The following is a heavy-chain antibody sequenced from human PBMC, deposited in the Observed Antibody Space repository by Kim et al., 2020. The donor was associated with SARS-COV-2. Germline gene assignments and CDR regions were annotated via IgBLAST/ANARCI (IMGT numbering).Heavy chain of an antibody. CDR3: TRVPPYSNSWWDAFDI. Sequence: GGSLRLSCAASGFTFSDSAMYGVRQASGKGLEWVGRIRSKANSYATAYEVSVKGRFIISREDSKNTAYLQMNSLKTEDTAIYYCTRVPPYSNSWWDAFDIWGQGTMVTVSS. D-gene: IGHD6-13*01. J-gene: IGHJ3*02. CDR2: IRSKANSYAT. CDR1: GFTFSDSA. V-gene: IGHV3-73*01.